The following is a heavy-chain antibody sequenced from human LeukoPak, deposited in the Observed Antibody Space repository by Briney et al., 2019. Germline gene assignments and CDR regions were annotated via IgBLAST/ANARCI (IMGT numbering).Heavy chain of an antibody. V-gene: IGHV3-48*03. D-gene: IGHD6-19*01. CDR1: GFTFNSYE. J-gene: IGHJ4*02. CDR2: ISSRGGTI. Sequence: GGSLRLSCAASGFTFNSYEMNWVRQAPGEGLEWISYISSRGGTIKYADSVKGRFTISRDNAKNSLYLQMNSLRAEDTAVYYCPRISGWYCDYWGQGTLVTVSS. CDR3: PRISGWYCDY.